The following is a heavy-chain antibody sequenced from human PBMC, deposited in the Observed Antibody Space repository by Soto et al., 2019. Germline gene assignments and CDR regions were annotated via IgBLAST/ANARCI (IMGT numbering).Heavy chain of an antibody. CDR1: GFTFSSYA. CDR3: AKGTRQPTISTRYYYFAMYL. V-gene: IGHV3-23*01. Sequence: PGGSLRVFCAASGFTFSSYAMSWVRQAPGKGLEWGSVISGSGGDTYYADSVKGRFTISRDNSERTLFLQVNSLRAEDTAVYFYAKGTRQPTISTRYYYFAMYLWGRVTTVTDSS. CDR2: ISGSGGDT. D-gene: IGHD3-3*01. J-gene: IGHJ6*02.